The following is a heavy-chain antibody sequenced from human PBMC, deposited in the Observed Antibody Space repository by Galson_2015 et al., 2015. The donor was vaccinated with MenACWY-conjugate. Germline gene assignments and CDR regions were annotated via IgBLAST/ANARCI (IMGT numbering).Heavy chain of an antibody. Sequence: SAQVSCRASEYTFTSFAMHWWRQAPGQSLEWMGWINAGTDCANSSQKFPRRVTITSDTSANTAYMALSMLSSEAAAVYYCSRSPRDYTSWSYSFHLWGQGTLVTVSS. CDR2: INAGTDCA. CDR1: EYTFTSFA. J-gene: IGHJ1*01. V-gene: IGHV1-3*01. CDR3: SRSPRDYTSWSYSFHL. D-gene: IGHD3-10*01.